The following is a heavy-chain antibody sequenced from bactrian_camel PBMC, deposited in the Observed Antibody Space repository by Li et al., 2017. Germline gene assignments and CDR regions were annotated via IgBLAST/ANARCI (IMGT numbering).Heavy chain of an antibody. D-gene: IGHD2*01. V-gene: IGHV3S1*01. CDR2: IYTGDDST. J-gene: IGHJ4*01. CDR1: GDTSRHYC. Sequence: QVQLVESGGGSVQAGGSLRLSCVASGDTSRHYCMGWFRQVPGKDRVRVAAIYTGDDSTYYSDFAKDRFSISHDNAKATLFLQMNNLTSDDTATYYCAAQVSVSGHCQSAGPVRTFHYKGQGTQVTVS.